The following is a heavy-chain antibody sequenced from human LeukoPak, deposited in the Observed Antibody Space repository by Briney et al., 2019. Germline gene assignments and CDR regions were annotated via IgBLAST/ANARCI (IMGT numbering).Heavy chain of an antibody. V-gene: IGHV3-21*01. J-gene: IGHJ4*02. CDR2: IINSSYI. CDR3: ARDRGYSGYAHGY. D-gene: IGHD5-12*01. Sequence: GGSLRLSCAASGFTFSSYALGWVRQAPGKGLEWASFIINSSYIYYADSVKGRFTISRDNTKNSLYLQMNSLRAEDTAVYYCARDRGYSGYAHGYWGQGTLVTVSS. CDR1: GFTFSSYA.